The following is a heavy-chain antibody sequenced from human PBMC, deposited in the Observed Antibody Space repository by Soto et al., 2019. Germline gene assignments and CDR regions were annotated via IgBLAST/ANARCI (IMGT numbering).Heavy chain of an antibody. V-gene: IGHV3-72*01. CDR1: GFSFSDYY. Sequence: EVQLVESGGGLVQPGGALRLSCAVSGFSFSDYYMDWVRQAPGKGPEWVARIKTRGSNYATEYAASVKGRFTISRDDSKSSFYLQMNSLETEDTAVYFCTRDIHGLGSFDYWGQRTLVTVSP. CDR3: TRDIHGLGSFDY. J-gene: IGHJ4*02. CDR2: IKTRGSNYAT. D-gene: IGHD1-26*01.